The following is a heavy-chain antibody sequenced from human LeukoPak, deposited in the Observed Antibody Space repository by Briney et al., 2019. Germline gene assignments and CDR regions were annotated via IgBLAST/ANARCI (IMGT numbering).Heavy chain of an antibody. CDR2: ISSSSSYI. Sequence: GGSLRLSCAASGFTFSSYSMNWVRQAPGKGLEWVSSISSSSSYIYYADSVKGRFTISRDNAKNSLYLQMNSLRAEDTAVYYCVRDRGKDYFGDWGQGTQVTVSS. CDR3: VRDRGKDYFGD. V-gene: IGHV3-21*01. CDR1: GFTFSSYS. J-gene: IGHJ4*02. D-gene: IGHD4-23*01.